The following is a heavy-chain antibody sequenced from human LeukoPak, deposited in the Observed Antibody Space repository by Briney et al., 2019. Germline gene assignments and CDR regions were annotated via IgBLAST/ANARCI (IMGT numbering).Heavy chain of an antibody. D-gene: IGHD2-2*01. V-gene: IGHV1-24*01. J-gene: IGHJ6*02. CDR1: GYTLTELS. CDR3: AKNFRDIVVVPAAIKDYGMDV. Sequence: ASVKVSCKVSGYTLTELSMHWVRQAPGKGLEWMGGFYPEDGETIYAQKFQGRVTMTEDTSTDTAYMELSSLRAEDTAVYYCAKNFRDIVVVPAAIKDYGMDVWGQGTTVTVSS. CDR2: FYPEDGET.